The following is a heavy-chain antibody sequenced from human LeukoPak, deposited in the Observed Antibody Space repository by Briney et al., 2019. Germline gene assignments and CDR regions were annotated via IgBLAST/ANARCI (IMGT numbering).Heavy chain of an antibody. D-gene: IGHD4-23*01. CDR1: GGSLSSGSYY. V-gene: IGHV4-61*02. CDR2: IYTSGST. CDR3: ARVHYGGNWDAFDI. J-gene: IGHJ3*02. Sequence: SQTLSLTCTVSGGSLSSGSYYWSWIRQPAGKGLEWIGRIYTSGSTNYNPSLKSRVTISVDTSKNQFSLKLSSVTAADTAVYYCARVHYGGNWDAFDIWGQGTMVTVSS.